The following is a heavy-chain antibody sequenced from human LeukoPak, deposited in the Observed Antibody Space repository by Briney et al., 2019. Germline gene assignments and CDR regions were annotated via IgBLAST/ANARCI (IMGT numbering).Heavy chain of an antibody. D-gene: IGHD3-16*01. CDR2: LIPLFGTA. CDR1: GGSFNTYP. CDR3: ARPVWDTSPGAFDI. V-gene: IGHV1-69*13. J-gene: IGHJ3*02. Sequence: SVEVSCKASGGSFNTYPCNWVRQAPGQRLEWMGGLIPLFGTANYAQKFQGRVTITADESTSTTYLELSSLTSEDTAVYYCARPVWDTSPGAFDIWGQGTMVTVSS.